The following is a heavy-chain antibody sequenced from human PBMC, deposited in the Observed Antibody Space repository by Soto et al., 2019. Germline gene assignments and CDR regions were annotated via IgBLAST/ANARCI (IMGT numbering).Heavy chain of an antibody. CDR2: IYYSGST. CDR1: GGSISSYY. CDR3: ARITIFGVRADAFDI. D-gene: IGHD3-3*01. Sequence: SETLSLTCTVSGGSISSYYWSWIRQPPGKGLEWIGYIYYSGSTNYNPSLKSRVTISVDTSKNQFSLKLSSVTAADTAVYYCARITIFGVRADAFDIWGQGTMVTVS. V-gene: IGHV4-59*01. J-gene: IGHJ3*02.